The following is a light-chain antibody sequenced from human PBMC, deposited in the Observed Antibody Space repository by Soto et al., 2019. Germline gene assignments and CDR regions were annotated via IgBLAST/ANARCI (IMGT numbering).Light chain of an antibody. CDR1: QSVSSSY. J-gene: IGKJ1*01. V-gene: IGKV3-20*01. Sequence: EIVLTQSPGTLSLSPGERATLSCSASQSVSSSYLACYQQKPGQAPRHLLYGAFNRATGIPDRFSGSGSGTDSTLPSSRLEHEDYAVYDFQQYCRSPPTCGQGAKVE. CDR3: QQYCRSPPT. CDR2: GAF.